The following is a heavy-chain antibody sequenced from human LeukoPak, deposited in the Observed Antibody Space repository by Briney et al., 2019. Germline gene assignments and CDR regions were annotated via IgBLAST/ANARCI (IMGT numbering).Heavy chain of an antibody. Sequence: GGSLRLSCAASGFTFSSYGMHWVRQAPGKGLEGVAVISYDGSNKYYADSVKGRFTISRHNSKNTLYLQMNSLIAEDTAVYYCATLTRRIAVARNDYWGQGTLVTVSS. J-gene: IGHJ4*02. CDR2: ISYDGSNK. V-gene: IGHV3-30*03. CDR1: GFTFSSYG. CDR3: ATLTRRIAVARNDY. D-gene: IGHD6-19*01.